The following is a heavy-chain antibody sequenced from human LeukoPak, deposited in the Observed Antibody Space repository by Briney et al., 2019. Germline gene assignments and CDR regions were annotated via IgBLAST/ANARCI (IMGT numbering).Heavy chain of an antibody. Sequence: AGGSLRLSCAASGFTFSNAWMSWVRQAPGKGLEWVGRIKSKTDGGTTDYAAPVKGRFTISRDDSKNTLYLQMNSLKTEDTAVYYCTTDRSRIAARPPYYYYYMDVWGKGTTVTVSS. CDR2: IKSKTDGGTT. J-gene: IGHJ6*03. CDR1: GFTFSNAW. V-gene: IGHV3-15*01. D-gene: IGHD6-6*01. CDR3: TTDRSRIAARPPYYYYYMDV.